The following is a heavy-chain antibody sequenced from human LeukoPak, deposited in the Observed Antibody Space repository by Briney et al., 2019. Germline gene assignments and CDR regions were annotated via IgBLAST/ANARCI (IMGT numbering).Heavy chain of an antibody. CDR3: ARSPGRYYYGMDV. V-gene: IGHV3-7*01. Sequence: PGGSLRLSCAASGFTFSSYWMNWVRQAPGKGLEWVASMKQDGSEKYYVDSVKGRFTISRDNAKSSLYLQMNSLRAEDTAVYYCARSPGRYYYGMDVWGQGTTVTVSS. D-gene: IGHD1-26*01. J-gene: IGHJ6*02. CDR1: GFTFSSYW. CDR2: MKQDGSEK.